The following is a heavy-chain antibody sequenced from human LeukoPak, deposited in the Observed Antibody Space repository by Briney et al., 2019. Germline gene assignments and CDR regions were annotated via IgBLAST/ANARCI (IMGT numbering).Heavy chain of an antibody. CDR3: AKDYDFWGGYYLDDY. D-gene: IGHD3-3*01. CDR1: GFTFSSYG. V-gene: IGHV3-30*18. CDR2: ISYDGSNK. Sequence: GRSLRLSCAASGFTFSSYGMHWVRQAPGKGLEWVAVISYDGSNKYYADSVKGRFTISRDNSKNTLYLQMNSLRAEDTAVYYCAKDYDFWGGYYLDDYWGQGTLVTVSS. J-gene: IGHJ4*02.